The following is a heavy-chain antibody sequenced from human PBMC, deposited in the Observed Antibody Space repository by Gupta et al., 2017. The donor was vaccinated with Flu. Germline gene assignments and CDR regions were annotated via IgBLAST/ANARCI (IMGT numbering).Heavy chain of an antibody. V-gene: IGHV4-39*01. J-gene: IGHJ5*02. Sequence: LQLQESGPGLVQPSEALSLTCTVPGGSIRSSSYHWGWIRQPPGKGLAWIGTIYYRGRTYYNPSPTSRGTISVDTARNHVAVGLSSVPAAGTAVYYCARHARPTMIVPRFDLGCQGTPVTVYS. CDR2: IYYRGRT. CDR3: ARHARPTMIVPRFDL. CDR1: GGSIRSSSYH. D-gene: IGHD3-22*01.